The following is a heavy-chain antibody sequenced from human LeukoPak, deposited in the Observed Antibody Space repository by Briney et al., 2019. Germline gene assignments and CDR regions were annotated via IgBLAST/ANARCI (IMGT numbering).Heavy chain of an antibody. V-gene: IGHV1-69*13. CDR2: IIPIFGTA. Sequence: ASVKVSCKAPGGTFSSYAISWVRQAPGQGLEWMGGIIPIFGTANYAQKFQGRVTITADESTSTAYMELSSLRSEDTAVYYCARGNYDFWSGYSLALGGDWFDPWGQGTLVTVSS. CDR1: GGTFSSYA. J-gene: IGHJ5*02. CDR3: ARGNYDFWSGYSLALGGDWFDP. D-gene: IGHD3-3*01.